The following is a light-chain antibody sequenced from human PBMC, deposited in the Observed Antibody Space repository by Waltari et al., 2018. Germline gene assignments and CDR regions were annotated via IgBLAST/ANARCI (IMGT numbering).Light chain of an antibody. CDR1: TSNIGNNF. J-gene: IGLJ3*02. V-gene: IGLV1-47*01. CDR3: AAWDDKMSGPWV. CDR2: RNK. Sequence: QSVLTQPPSTSGTPGQRVTISCSGSTSNIGNNFVYWYQQLPGTAPKLLIYRNKRRPSGVPDRFSGSKSGTSAFLAINGLRSEDEADYYCAAWDDKMSGPWVFGGGTKLTVL.